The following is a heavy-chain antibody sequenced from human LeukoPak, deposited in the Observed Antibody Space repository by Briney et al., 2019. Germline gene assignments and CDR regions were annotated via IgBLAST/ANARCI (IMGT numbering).Heavy chain of an antibody. CDR3: ASCRDYDFWSGYPFLDY. J-gene: IGHJ4*02. D-gene: IGHD3-3*01. V-gene: IGHV1-69*13. Sequence: ASVKVSCKASGGTFSSYAISWVRQAPGQGLEWMGGIIPIFGTANYAQKFQGRVTITADESTSTAYMELSSLRSEDTAVYYCASCRDYDFWSGYPFLDYWGQGTLVTVS. CDR2: IIPIFGTA. CDR1: GGTFSSYA.